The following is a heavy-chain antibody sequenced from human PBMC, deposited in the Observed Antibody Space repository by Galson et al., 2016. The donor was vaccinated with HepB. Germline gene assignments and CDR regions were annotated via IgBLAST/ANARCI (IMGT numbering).Heavy chain of an antibody. Sequence: CAISGDSVSSNNAGWNWIRQSPSRGLEWLGRTYYRSKWFYDYAESVKSRITIKPDTTKNQFSLQLNSVTVEDTAVYYCARDADYQNTNDHYDVFDIWGQGTKVTVSS. CDR1: GDSVSSNNAG. D-gene: IGHD2-8*01. J-gene: IGHJ3*02. CDR2: TYYRSKWFY. CDR3: ARDADYQNTNDHYDVFDI. V-gene: IGHV6-1*01.